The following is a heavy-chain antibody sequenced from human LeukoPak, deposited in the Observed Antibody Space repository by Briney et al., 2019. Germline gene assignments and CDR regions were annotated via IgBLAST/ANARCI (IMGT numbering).Heavy chain of an antibody. J-gene: IGHJ6*03. CDR3: ASTMVRGVPNYYYYYMDV. Sequence: SETLSLTCTVSGASISSDYWSWIWQPPGKGLEWIGYISYSGSANYNPSLKGRVTISLDTSKNQFSLKLSSVTAADTAVYYCASTMVRGVPNYYYYYMDVWGKGTTVTVSS. D-gene: IGHD3-10*01. V-gene: IGHV4-59*01. CDR1: GASISSDY. CDR2: ISYSGSA.